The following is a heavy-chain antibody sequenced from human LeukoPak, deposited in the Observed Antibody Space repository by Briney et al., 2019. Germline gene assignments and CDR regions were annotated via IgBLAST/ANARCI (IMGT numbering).Heavy chain of an antibody. J-gene: IGHJ6*03. CDR2: INDSGRT. CDR1: GGSFSNYY. CDR3: ARRWNYGRNYYIDV. Sequence: SETLSLTCAVDGGSFSNYYWSWIRQTPGKGMEWIGEINDSGRTNYNPSLMSRVTVSVDTSKNQFSLRLTSETATDTAVYYCARRWNYGRNYYIDVWGKGATVSVSS. D-gene: IGHD1-7*01. V-gene: IGHV4-34*01.